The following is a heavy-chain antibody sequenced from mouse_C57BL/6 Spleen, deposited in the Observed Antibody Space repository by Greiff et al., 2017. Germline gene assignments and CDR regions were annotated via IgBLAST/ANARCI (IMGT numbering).Heavy chain of an antibody. CDR1: GFTFSDYG. D-gene: IGHD1-1*01. V-gene: IGHV5-17*01. CDR2: ISSGSSTL. J-gene: IGHJ4*01. CDR3: ASGFSSPRAMDY. Sequence: EVKLVESGGGLVKPGGSLKLSCAASGFTFSDYGMHWVRQAPEKGLEWVAYISSGSSTLYYADTVKGRFTISRDNAKHTLFLQMTSLRSEDTAMYYCASGFSSPRAMDYWGQGASVTGSS.